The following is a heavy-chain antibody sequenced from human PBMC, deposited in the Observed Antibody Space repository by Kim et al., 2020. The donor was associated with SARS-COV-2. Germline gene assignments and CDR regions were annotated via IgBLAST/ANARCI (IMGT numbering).Heavy chain of an antibody. D-gene: IGHD5-12*01. Sequence: SETLSLTCTVSGGSISSYYWSWIRQPPGKGLEWIGYIYYSGSTNYNPSLKSRVTISVDTSKNQFSLKLSSVTAADTAVYYCARLGSSVDWGMDVWGQGTTVTVSS. J-gene: IGHJ6*02. CDR1: GGSISSYY. CDR3: ARLGSSVDWGMDV. V-gene: IGHV4-59*08. CDR2: IYYSGST.